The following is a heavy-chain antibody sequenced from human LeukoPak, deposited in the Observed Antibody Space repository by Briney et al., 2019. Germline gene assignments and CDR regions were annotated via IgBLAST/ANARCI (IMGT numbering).Heavy chain of an antibody. CDR1: GFTFSSYA. V-gene: IGHV3-23*01. CDR3: AKAYYYDSSGYYYGRSGEFDY. J-gene: IGHJ4*02. CDR2: ISGSGGST. Sequence: PGGSLRLSCAASGFTFSSYAMSWVRQAPGKGLEWVSAISGSGGSTYYADSVKGRFTISRDNSKNTLYLQMNSLRAEDTAVYYCAKAYYYDSSGYYYGRSGEFDYWGQGTLVTVSS. D-gene: IGHD3-22*01.